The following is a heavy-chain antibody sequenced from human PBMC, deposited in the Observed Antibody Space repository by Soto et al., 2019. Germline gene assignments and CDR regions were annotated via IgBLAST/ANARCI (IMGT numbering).Heavy chain of an antibody. Sequence: GASVKVSCKASGYTFTSYAMNWVRQAPGQGLEWMGWISAYNGNTNYAQKLQGRVTMTTDTSTGTAYMELRSLRSDDTAVYYCAREDRGSPGAFDIWGQGTMVTVSS. CDR3: AREDRGSPGAFDI. V-gene: IGHV1-18*01. J-gene: IGHJ3*02. CDR2: ISAYNGNT. D-gene: IGHD1-26*01. CDR1: GYTFTSYA.